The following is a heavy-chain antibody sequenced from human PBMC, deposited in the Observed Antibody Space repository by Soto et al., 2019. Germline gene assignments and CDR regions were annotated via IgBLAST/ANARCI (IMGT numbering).Heavy chain of an antibody. Sequence: GGSLRLSCAASGFTFSSYAMSWVRQAPGKGLEWVSAISGSGGSTYYADSVKGRFPISRDNSKNTLYLQMNSLRAEDTAVYYCAKEGREYYDILTGYWAWFDPWGQGTLVTVSS. CDR3: AKEGREYYDILTGYWAWFDP. J-gene: IGHJ5*02. CDR2: ISGSGGST. CDR1: GFTFSSYA. D-gene: IGHD3-9*01. V-gene: IGHV3-23*01.